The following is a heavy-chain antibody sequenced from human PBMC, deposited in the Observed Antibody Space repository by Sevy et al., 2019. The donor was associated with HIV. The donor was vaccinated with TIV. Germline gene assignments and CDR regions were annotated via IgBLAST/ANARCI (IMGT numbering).Heavy chain of an antibody. J-gene: IGHJ5*02. CDR2: ISGSGGST. CDR3: AKEGDYCTNGVCYNWFDP. V-gene: IGHV3-23*01. D-gene: IGHD2-8*01. Sequence: GGSLRLSYAASGFTFSSYAMSWVRQAPGKGLEWVSAISGSGGSTYYADSVKGRFTISRDNSKNTLYLQMNSLRAEDTAVYYCAKEGDYCTNGVCYNWFDPWGQGTLVTVSS. CDR1: GFTFSSYA.